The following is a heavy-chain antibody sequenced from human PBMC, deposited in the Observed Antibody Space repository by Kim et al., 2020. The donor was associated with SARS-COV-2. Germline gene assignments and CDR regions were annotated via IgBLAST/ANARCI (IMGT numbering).Heavy chain of an antibody. D-gene: IGHD3-10*01. CDR1: GFTFSSYG. CDR2: ISYDGSNK. CDR3: AKVPDYYGSGSYGYYYYGMDV. Sequence: GGSLRLSCAASGFTFSSYGMHWVRQAPGKGLEWVAVISYDGSNKYYADSVKGRFTISRDNSKNTLYLQMNSLRAEDTAVYYCAKVPDYYGSGSYGYYYYGMDVWGQETTVTVSS. J-gene: IGHJ6*02. V-gene: IGHV3-30*18.